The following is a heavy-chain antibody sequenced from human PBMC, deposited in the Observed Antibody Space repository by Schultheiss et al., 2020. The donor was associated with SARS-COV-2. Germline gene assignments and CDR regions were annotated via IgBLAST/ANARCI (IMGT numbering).Heavy chain of an antibody. CDR2: MNPNSGNT. J-gene: IGHJ6*02. CDR3: AASSVRGEYYYGMDV. CDR1: GYTFTGHY. Sequence: ASVKVSCKASGYTFTGHYMHWVRQATGQGLEWMGWMNPNSGNTGYAQKFQERVTITRDMSTSTAYMELSSLRSEDTAVYYCAASSVRGEYYYGMDVWGQGTTVTVSS. V-gene: IGHV1-8*03. D-gene: IGHD3-10*01.